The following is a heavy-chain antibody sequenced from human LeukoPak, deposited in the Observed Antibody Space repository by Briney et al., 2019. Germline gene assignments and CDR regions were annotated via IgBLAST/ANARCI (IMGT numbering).Heavy chain of an antibody. D-gene: IGHD3-10*01. CDR3: ARSGGYSSPQSN. J-gene: IGHJ4*02. V-gene: IGHV1-69*13. CDR2: IIPIFGTA. Sequence: ASVKVSCKASGGTFSSYAISWVRQAPGQGLEWMGGIIPIFGTANYAQKFQGRVTITADESTSTAYMELSSLRSEDTAVYYCARSGGYSSPQSNWGQGTLVTVSS. CDR1: GGTFSSYA.